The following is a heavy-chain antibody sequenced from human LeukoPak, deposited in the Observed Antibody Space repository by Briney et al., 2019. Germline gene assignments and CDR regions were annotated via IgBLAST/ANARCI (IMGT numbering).Heavy chain of an antibody. CDR1: GFTFDDYA. V-gene: IGHV3-9*01. CDR2: ISWNSGSI. D-gene: IGHD6-13*01. Sequence: PGGSLRLSCAASGFTFDDYAMHWVRQAPGKGLEWVSGISWNSGSIGYADSVKGRFTISRDNAKNSLYLQMNSLRAEDTALYCCAKDRYEQQLASFWFDPWGQGTLVTVSS. CDR3: AKDRYEQQLASFWFDP. J-gene: IGHJ5*02.